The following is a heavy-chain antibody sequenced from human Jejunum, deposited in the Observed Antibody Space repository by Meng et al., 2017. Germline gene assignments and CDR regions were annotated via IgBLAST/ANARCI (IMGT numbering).Heavy chain of an antibody. CDR2: ISGSSGSI. D-gene: IGHD3-16*01. V-gene: IGHV3-21*01. CDR1: GFTFSYYS. Sequence: GESLKISCAASGFTFSYYSMNWVRQAPGKGLEWVSSISGSSGSISYADSVKGRFTISRDNAKNSLYLQMNSLRVEDTAVYYCARGSYGSYEYWGQGTSVTVSS. J-gene: IGHJ4*03. CDR3: ARGSYGSYEY.